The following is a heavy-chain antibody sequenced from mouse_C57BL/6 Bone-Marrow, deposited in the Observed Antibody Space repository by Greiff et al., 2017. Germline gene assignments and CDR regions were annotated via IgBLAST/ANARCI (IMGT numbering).Heavy chain of an antibody. CDR1: GFTFSSYG. J-gene: IGHJ1*03. Sequence: EVKLVDSGGDLVKPGGSLKLSCAASGFTFSSYGMSWVRQTPDKRLEWVATISSGGSYTYYPDSVKGRFTISRDNAKNTLYLQMSSLKSEDTAMYYCARFYYWYFDVWGTGTTVTVSS. CDR3: ARFYYWYFDV. V-gene: IGHV5-6*02. CDR2: ISSGGSYT.